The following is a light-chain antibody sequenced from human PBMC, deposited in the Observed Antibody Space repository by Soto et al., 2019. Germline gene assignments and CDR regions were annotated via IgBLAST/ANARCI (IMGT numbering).Light chain of an antibody. CDR3: SSYTSTSTYV. J-gene: IGLJ1*01. Sequence: QSALTQPASVSGSPGQSITLSCTGTSSDVGGYNYVSWYQQHPGKAPKLIIYDVSNRPSGVSNRFSGSKSGNTASLTISGLQAEDDTDYYCSSYTSTSTYVFGTGTKVTVL. CDR2: DVS. V-gene: IGLV2-14*03. CDR1: SSDVGGYNY.